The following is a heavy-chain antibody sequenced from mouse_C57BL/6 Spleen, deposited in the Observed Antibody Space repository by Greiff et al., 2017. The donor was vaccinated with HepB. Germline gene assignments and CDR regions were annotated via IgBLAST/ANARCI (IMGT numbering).Heavy chain of an antibody. CDR2: INPNNGGT. D-gene: IGHD1-1*01. CDR3: ARQYGSDY. CDR1: GYTFTDYY. J-gene: IGHJ2*01. Sequence: EVQLQQSGPELVKPGASVKISCKASGYTFTDYYMNWVKQSHGKSLEWIGDINPNNGGTSYNQKFKGKATLTVDKSSSTAYMELRSLTSEDSAVYYCARQYGSDYWGQGTTLTVSS. V-gene: IGHV1-26*01.